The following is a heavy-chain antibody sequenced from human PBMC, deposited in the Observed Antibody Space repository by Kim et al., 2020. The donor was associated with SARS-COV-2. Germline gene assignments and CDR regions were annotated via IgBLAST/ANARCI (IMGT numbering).Heavy chain of an antibody. J-gene: IGHJ6*02. D-gene: IGHD2-15*01. CDR2: IIPILGIA. V-gene: IGHV1-69*04. CDR3: ARDGEVGGYCSGGSCYSYYGMDV. Sequence: SVKVSCKASGGTFSSYTISWVRQAPGQGLEWMGRIIPILGIANYAQKFQGRVTITADKSTSTAYMELSSLRSEDTAVYYCARDGEVGGYCSGGSCYSYYGMDVWGQGTTVTVSS. CDR1: GGTFSSYT.